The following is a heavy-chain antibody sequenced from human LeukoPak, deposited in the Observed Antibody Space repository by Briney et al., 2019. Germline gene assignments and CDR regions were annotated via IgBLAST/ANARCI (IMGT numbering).Heavy chain of an antibody. Sequence: GGSLRLSCTASGFAFDEHGMSWVRQAPGKGLEWVAVIWYDGSNKYYADSVKGRFTISRDNSKNTLYLQMNSLRAEDTAVYYCARDPTYYDILTGLYYYYGMDVWGQGTTVTVSS. CDR2: IWYDGSNK. V-gene: IGHV3-33*08. CDR3: ARDPTYYDILTGLYYYYGMDV. J-gene: IGHJ6*02. D-gene: IGHD3-9*01. CDR1: GFAFDEHG.